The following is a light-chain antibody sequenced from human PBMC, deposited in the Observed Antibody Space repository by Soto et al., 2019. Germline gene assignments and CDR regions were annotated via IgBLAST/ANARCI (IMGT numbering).Light chain of an antibody. CDR1: SSDV. CDR2: DVS. J-gene: IGLJ3*02. Sequence: QSVLTQPASVTGSPGQSITISCTGTSSDVVSWSQQHPGKAPKLIIYDVSNRPSGVSNRFSGSKSGNTASLAISGLQAEDEADYYCSSYTSSDTWVFGGGTKLTVL. V-gene: IGLV2-14*01. CDR3: SSYTSSDTWV.